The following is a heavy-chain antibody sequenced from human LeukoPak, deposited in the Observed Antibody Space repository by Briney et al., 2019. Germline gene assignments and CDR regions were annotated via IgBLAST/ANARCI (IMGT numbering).Heavy chain of an antibody. Sequence: SETLSLTCAVYGGSFSGYYWSWIRQPPGKGLEWIGEINHSGSTNYNPSLKSRVTISVDTSKNQFSLKLSSVTAADTAVYYCARGAQTMVRGVIMYFDHWGQGTLITVSS. CDR3: ARGAQTMVRGVIMYFDH. CDR1: GGSFSGYY. V-gene: IGHV4-34*01. CDR2: INHSGST. D-gene: IGHD3-10*01. J-gene: IGHJ4*02.